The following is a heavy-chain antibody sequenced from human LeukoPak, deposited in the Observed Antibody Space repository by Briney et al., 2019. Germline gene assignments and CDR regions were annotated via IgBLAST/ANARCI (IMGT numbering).Heavy chain of an antibody. D-gene: IGHD3-16*01. J-gene: IGHJ4*02. CDR2: INPNSGGT. CDR1: GYTFTGYH. Sequence: ASVKVSCKASGYTFTGYHIHWVRQAPGQGLEWMGWINPNSGGTKYAQKFQGRVTKTRDTSISTAYMELSRLRSDDTAVYFCARDGGSFDYGRQEALVTV. V-gene: IGHV1-2*02. CDR3: ARDGGSFDY.